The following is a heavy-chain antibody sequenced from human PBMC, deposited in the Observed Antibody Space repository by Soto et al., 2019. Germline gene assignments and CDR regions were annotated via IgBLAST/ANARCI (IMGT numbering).Heavy chain of an antibody. V-gene: IGHV3-7*01. Sequence: GESLKISCAASGFTFSSYWMSWVRQAPGKGLEWVANIKQDGSEKYYVDSVKGRFTISRDNAKNSLYLQMNSLRAEDTAVYYCARELGVTIFGVVSPAGWFDPWGQGTLVTVSS. CDR3: ARELGVTIFGVVSPAGWFDP. J-gene: IGHJ5*02. CDR1: GFTFSSYW. D-gene: IGHD3-3*01. CDR2: IKQDGSEK.